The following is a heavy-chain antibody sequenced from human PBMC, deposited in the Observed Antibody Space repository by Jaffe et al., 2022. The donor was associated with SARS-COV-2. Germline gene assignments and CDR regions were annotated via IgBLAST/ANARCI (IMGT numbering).Heavy chain of an antibody. CDR3: ARDGLLWFGELPYHYMDV. CDR1: GFTFSSYA. D-gene: IGHD3-10*01. CDR2: ISYDGSNK. Sequence: QVQLVESGGGVVQPGRSLRLSCAASGFTFSSYAMHWVRQAPGKGLEWVAVISYDGSNKYYADSVKGRFTISRDNSKNTLYLQMNSLRAEDTAVYYCARDGLLWFGELPYHYMDVWGKGTTVTVSS. V-gene: IGHV3-30*04. J-gene: IGHJ6*03.